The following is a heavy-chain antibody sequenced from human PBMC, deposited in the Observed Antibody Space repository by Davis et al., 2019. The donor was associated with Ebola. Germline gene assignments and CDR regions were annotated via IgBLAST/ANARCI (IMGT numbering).Heavy chain of an antibody. CDR2: ARNKANSYTT. V-gene: IGHV3-72*01. Sequence: SCAASGFTFSDYYMDWVRQAPGKGLEWLGRARNKANSYTTEYAASVRGRFTISRDDSKNSLSLQMNSLKTEDTAVYYCTRRAAAGAIDYWGQGTLVTVSS. J-gene: IGHJ4*02. CDR3: TRRAAAGAIDY. CDR1: GFTFSDYY. D-gene: IGHD6-13*01.